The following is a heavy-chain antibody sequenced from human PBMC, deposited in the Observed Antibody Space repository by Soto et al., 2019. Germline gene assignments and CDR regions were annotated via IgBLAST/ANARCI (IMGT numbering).Heavy chain of an antibody. V-gene: IGHV4-31*03. CDR2: IYYSGST. CDR1: GGSISSGGYY. J-gene: IGHJ6*02. Sequence: SETLSLTCTVSGGSISSGGYYWSWVRQHPGKGLEWIWYIYYSGSTYYNPSLKSRVTISVDTSKNQFSLKLSSVTAADTAVYYCARGRHGNYDVGGQWGYYCGMDVWGQGTTVTVS. CDR3: ARGRHGNYDVGGQWGYYCGMDV. D-gene: IGHD4-17*01.